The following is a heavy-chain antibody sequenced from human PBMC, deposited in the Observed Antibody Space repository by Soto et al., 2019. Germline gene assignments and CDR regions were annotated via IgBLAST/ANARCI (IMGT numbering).Heavy chain of an antibody. V-gene: IGHV4-30-4*01. CDR2: IYYSGST. D-gene: IGHD3-22*01. J-gene: IGHJ4*02. CDR3: ARDRRNYYDSSGYSSYYFDY. Sequence: QVQLQESGPGLVKPSQTLSLTCTVSGGSISSGDYYWSWIRQPPGKGLEWIGYIYYSGSTYYNPSLKSRVTIAVGTSKNQFSLKLSSVTAADTAVYYCARDRRNYYDSSGYSSYYFDYWGQGTLVTVSS. CDR1: GGSISSGDYY.